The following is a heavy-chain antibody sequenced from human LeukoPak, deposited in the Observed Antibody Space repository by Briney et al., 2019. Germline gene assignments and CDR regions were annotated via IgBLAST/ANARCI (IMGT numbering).Heavy chain of an antibody. D-gene: IGHD6-13*01. V-gene: IGHV4-59*01. CDR2: IYYSGST. CDR1: GGSISSYY. CDR3: ARDGQYGRGSWYNWFDP. Sequence: SETLSLTCTVSGGSISSYYWSWIRQPPGKGLEWIGYIYYSGSTNYNPSLKSRVTISVDTSKNQFSLKLSSVTAADTAVYYCARDGQYGRGSWYNWFDPWGQGTLVTVSS. J-gene: IGHJ5*02.